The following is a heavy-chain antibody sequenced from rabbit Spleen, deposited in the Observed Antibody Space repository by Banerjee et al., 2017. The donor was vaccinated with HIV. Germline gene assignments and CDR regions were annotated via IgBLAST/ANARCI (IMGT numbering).Heavy chain of an antibody. CDR2: IGTGSSDNT. CDR1: GFDFSSYA. J-gene: IGHJ6*01. Sequence: QSLEESGGGLVQPEGSLTLTCKASGFDFSSYAMCWVRQAPGKGLEWIACIGTGSSDNTYYASWAKGRFTVSKTSSSTVDLQMTSLTVADTATYFCARDSGSSFSSYGMDLWGQGTLVTVS. CDR3: ARDSGSSFSSYGMDL. D-gene: IGHD8-1*01. V-gene: IGHV1S40*01.